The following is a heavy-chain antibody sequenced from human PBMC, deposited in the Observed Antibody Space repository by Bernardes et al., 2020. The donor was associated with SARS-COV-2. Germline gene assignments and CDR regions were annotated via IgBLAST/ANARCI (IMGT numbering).Heavy chain of an antibody. CDR3: ARDRSGYSYGYRFDY. CDR1: GYTFTSYG. D-gene: IGHD5-18*01. V-gene: IGHV1-18*01. J-gene: IGHJ4*02. CDR2: ISSYNGNT. Sequence: ASVKVSCKASGYTFTSYGIRWVRQAPGQGLEWMGWISSYNGNTNYAQKLQGRVTMTTDTSTSTAYMELRSLRSDDTAVYYCARDRSGYSYGYRFDYWGQGTLVTVSS.